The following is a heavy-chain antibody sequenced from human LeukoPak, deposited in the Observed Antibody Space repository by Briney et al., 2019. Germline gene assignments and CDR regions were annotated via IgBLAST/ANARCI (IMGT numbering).Heavy chain of an antibody. CDR1: GFTFSSYE. CDR2: ISGSGDST. J-gene: IGHJ4*02. V-gene: IGHV3-23*01. CDR3: AKDLYISRSYYFDY. Sequence: GGSPRLSCAASGFTFSSYEMNWVRQAPGKGLEWVSVISGSGDSTYYADSVKGRFSISRDNSQNTVYLQMNSLRAEDTAVYYCAKDLYISRSYYFDYWGQGTQVTVSS. D-gene: IGHD6-13*01.